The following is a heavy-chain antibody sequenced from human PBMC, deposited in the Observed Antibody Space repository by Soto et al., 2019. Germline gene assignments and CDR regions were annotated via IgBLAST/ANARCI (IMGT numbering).Heavy chain of an antibody. Sequence: GASVKVSCKASGGTFSSYAISWVRQAPGQGLEWMGGIIPIFGTANYAQKFQGRVTITADESTSTAYMELSSLRSEDTAVYYCATQIVRQGPKIYYYDSSGYSFDYWGQGTLVTVSS. J-gene: IGHJ4*02. CDR1: GGTFSSYA. CDR2: IIPIFGTA. V-gene: IGHV1-69*13. D-gene: IGHD3-22*01. CDR3: ATQIVRQGPKIYYYDSSGYSFDY.